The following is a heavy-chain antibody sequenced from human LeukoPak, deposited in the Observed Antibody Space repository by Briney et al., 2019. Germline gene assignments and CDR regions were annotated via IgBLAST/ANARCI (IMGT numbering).Heavy chain of an antibody. J-gene: IGHJ4*02. V-gene: IGHV3-53*01. CDR2: IYSSGNT. Sequence: GSLRLSCAASGFTVSTTCMSWVRQSPGKGLEWVSVIYSSGNTYYAEFVKGRFTISRDNSKNTVYLQVNSLRDEDTAVYYCARLPRGEYWGQGTLVTVSS. D-gene: IGHD3-16*01. CDR1: GFTVSTTC. CDR3: ARLPRGEY.